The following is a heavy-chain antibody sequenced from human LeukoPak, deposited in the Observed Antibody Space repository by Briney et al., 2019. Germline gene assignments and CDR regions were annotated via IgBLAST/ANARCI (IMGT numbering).Heavy chain of an antibody. CDR2: IYYSGTT. V-gene: IGHV4-39*07. CDR1: GGSISSSSYY. D-gene: IGHD1-20*01. Sequence: SETLSLTCTVSGGSISSSSYYWGWIRQPPGKGLEWIGSIYYSGTTYYNPSLKSRVTISVDTSKNQFSLKLSSVTAADTAVYYCARAGPMTGFDYWGQGTLVTVSS. J-gene: IGHJ4*02. CDR3: ARAGPMTGFDY.